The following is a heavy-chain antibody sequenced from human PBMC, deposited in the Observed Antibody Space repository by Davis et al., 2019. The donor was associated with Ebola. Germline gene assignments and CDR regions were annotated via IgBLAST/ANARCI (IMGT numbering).Heavy chain of an antibody. CDR1: GFTFSNAW. CDR2: ISSSSSYI. V-gene: IGHV3-21*01. Sequence: GESLKISCAASGFTFSNAWMSWVRQAPGKGLEWVSSISSSSSYIYYADSVKGRFTISRDNAKNSLYLQMNSLRAEDTAVYYCARAGPLRFLEWLLEYYGMDVWGQGTTVTVSS. J-gene: IGHJ6*02. D-gene: IGHD3-3*01. CDR3: ARAGPLRFLEWLLEYYGMDV.